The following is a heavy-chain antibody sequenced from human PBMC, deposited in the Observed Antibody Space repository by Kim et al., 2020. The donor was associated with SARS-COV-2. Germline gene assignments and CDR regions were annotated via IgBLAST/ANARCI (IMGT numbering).Heavy chain of an antibody. V-gene: IGHV3-23*01. J-gene: IGHJ4*02. CDR3: AKHPGYSSSSCDY. Sequence: GGSLRLSCAASGITFSSYAMSWVRQAPGKGLEWVSAISGGGISTYYADSVKGRFTISRDNSKNTLYLQMNSLRADDTAVYYCAKHPGYSSSSCDYWGQGTLVTVSS. CDR1: GITFSSYA. D-gene: IGHD6-6*01. CDR2: ISGGGIST.